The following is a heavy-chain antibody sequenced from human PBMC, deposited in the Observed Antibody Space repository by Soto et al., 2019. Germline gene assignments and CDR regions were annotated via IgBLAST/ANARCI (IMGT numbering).Heavy chain of an antibody. Sequence: QVQLVQSGVEVKEPGASVKVSCKASGYTFTSYGISWVRQAPGQGLEWMGRISTYNGDTNYAQKFQGRVTMTTDTPTSTDYMELRSLRSDDTAVYYCARALVRGVVDYWGQGSLVTVSS. D-gene: IGHD3-10*01. CDR1: GYTFTSYG. J-gene: IGHJ4*02. V-gene: IGHV1-18*01. CDR2: ISTYNGDT. CDR3: ARALVRGVVDY.